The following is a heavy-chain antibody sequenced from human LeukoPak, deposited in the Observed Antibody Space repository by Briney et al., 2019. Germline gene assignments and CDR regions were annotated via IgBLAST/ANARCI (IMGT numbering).Heavy chain of an antibody. CDR1: GYAFTSYA. D-gene: IGHD3/OR15-3a*01. Sequence: GASVKVSCKASGYAFTSYAMHWVRQAPGQGLEWMGWISAYNGNTNYAQKLQGRVTMTTDTSTSTAYMELRSLRSDDTAVYYCARPRDFSDAFDIWGQGTMVTVSS. CDR3: ARPRDFSDAFDI. V-gene: IGHV1-18*01. J-gene: IGHJ3*02. CDR2: ISAYNGNT.